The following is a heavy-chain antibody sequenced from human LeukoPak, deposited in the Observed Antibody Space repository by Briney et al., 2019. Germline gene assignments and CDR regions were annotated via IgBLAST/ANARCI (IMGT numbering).Heavy chain of an antibody. CDR3: AKADQPLLQGPFDY. CDR1: GFPFDDYA. J-gene: IGHJ4*02. Sequence: SLRLSCAASGFPFDDYAMHWVRQAPGKGLEWVSGISWNSGSIGYADSVKGRFTISRDNAKNSLYLQMNSLRAEDTALYYCAKADQPLLQGPFDYWGQGTLVTVSS. V-gene: IGHV3-9*01. D-gene: IGHD2-2*01. CDR2: ISWNSGSI.